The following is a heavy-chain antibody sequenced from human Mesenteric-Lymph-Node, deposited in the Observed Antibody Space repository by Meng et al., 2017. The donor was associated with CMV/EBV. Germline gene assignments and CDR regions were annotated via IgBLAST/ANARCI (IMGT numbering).Heavy chain of an antibody. CDR3: AKDKVFQVLCVFAY. CDR2: IYSGGST. J-gene: IGHJ4*02. CDR1: GFTVSSNY. D-gene: IGHD3-16*01. V-gene: IGHV3-53*05. Sequence: GESLKISCAASGFTVSSNYMSWVRQAPGKGLEWVSVIYSGGSTYYADSVKGRFTISRDNAKNSLYLQMKSLRAEDTALYYCAKDKVFQVLCVFAYWGRGTQVTVSS.